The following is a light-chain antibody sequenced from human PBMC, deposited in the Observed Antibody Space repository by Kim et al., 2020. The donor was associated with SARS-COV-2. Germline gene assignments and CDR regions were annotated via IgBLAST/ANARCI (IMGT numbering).Light chain of an antibody. CDR3: QQSFSLPYT. CDR2: GAS. Sequence: DIQMTQSPSSLSASLGHRVTITCRASQRISRYLNWYQQKPGKAPELLIYGASSLRSGVPSRFSGSGSDTDFSLTINSLQPVDFATYFCQQSFSLPYTFGQGTKLKI. J-gene: IGKJ2*01. V-gene: IGKV1-39*01. CDR1: QRISRY.